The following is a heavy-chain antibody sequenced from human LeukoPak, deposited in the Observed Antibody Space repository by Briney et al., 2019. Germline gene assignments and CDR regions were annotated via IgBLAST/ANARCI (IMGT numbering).Heavy chain of an antibody. V-gene: IGHV4-4*02. CDR1: GGSTTSTNW. J-gene: IGHJ4*02. CDR3: ARGTYLHRGSSSSWYDY. D-gene: IGHD6-13*01. Sequence: KPSETPSLTCAVSGGSTTSTNWWSWVRQPPGKGLEWIGEINHSGSTNYNPSLKSRVTISVDTSKNQFSLKLSSVTAADTAVYYCARGTYLHRGSSSSWYDYWGQGSLVTVSS. CDR2: INHSGST.